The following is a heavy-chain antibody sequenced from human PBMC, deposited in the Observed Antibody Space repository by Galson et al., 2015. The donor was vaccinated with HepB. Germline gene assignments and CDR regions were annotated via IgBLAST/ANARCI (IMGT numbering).Heavy chain of an antibody. J-gene: IGHJ4*02. Sequence: SLRLSCAASGFTFGDYAMSWVRQAPGKGLEWVGFIRSKAYGGTTEYAASVKGRFTISRDDSKSIAYLQMNSLKTEDTAVYYCTRVWLTGTSLLDITMVRGDILEFDYWGQGTLVTVSS. CDR2: IRSKAYGGTT. CDR1: GFTFGDYA. CDR3: TRVWLTGTSLLDITMVRGDILEFDY. D-gene: IGHD3-10*01. V-gene: IGHV3-49*04.